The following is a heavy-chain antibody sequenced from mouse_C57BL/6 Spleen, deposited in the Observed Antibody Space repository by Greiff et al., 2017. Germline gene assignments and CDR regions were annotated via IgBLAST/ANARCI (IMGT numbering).Heavy chain of an antibody. V-gene: IGHV14-4*01. CDR1: GFNIKDDY. Sequence: VQLQQSGAELVRPGASVKLSCTASGFNIKDDYMNWVKQRPEQGLEWIGWIDPENGDTEYASEFPGKATITADTSSNTAYLQLSSLTSDDTAVYYCTTKRFAYWGQGTLVTVSA. CDR2: IDPENGDT. J-gene: IGHJ3*01. CDR3: TTKRFAY.